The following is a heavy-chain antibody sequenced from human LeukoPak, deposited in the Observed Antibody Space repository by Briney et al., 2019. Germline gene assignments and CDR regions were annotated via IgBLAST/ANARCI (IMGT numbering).Heavy chain of an antibody. CDR1: GGTFSSYA. D-gene: IGHD3-3*01. Sequence: ASVTVSCTASGGTFSSYAISWVRQAPGQGLEWMGGVIPIFGTANYAQKFQGRVTITADESTSTAYMELSSLRSEDTAVYYCARVRDYDFWYVDPWGQGTLVTVSS. J-gene: IGHJ5*02. CDR2: VIPIFGTA. V-gene: IGHV1-69*01. CDR3: ARVRDYDFWYVDP.